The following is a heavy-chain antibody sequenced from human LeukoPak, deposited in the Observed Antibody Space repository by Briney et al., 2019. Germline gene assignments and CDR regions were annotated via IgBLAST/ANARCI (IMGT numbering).Heavy chain of an antibody. J-gene: IGHJ5*02. CDR3: ARGSP. Sequence: GGSLRLSCAASGFTFSSFGMNWIRQVPGKGLEWVASISGSGGRTNYADPVKGRFTISRDNAKNSLYLQMNSLRAEDTAVYYCARGSPWGQGTLVTVSS. V-gene: IGHV3-48*04. CDR1: GFTFSSFG. CDR2: ISGSGGRT.